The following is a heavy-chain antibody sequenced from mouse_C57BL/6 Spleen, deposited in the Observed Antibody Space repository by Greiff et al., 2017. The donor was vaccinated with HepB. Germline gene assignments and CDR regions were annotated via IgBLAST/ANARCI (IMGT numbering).Heavy chain of an antibody. Sequence: EVQVVESGPGLVKPSQSLSLTCSVTGYSITSGYYWNWIRQFPGNKLEWMGYISYDGSNNYNPSLKNRISITRDTSKNQFFLKLNSVTTEDTATYYCARDYDYDYFDVWGTGTTVTVSS. CDR2: ISYDGSN. J-gene: IGHJ1*03. V-gene: IGHV3-6*01. CDR1: GYSITSGYY. D-gene: IGHD2-4*01. CDR3: ARDYDYDYFDV.